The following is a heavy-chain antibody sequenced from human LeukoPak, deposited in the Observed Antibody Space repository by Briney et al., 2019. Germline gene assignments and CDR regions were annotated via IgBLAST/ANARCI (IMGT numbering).Heavy chain of an antibody. Sequence: SETLSLTCAVYGGSFSGYYWSWIRQPPGKGLEWIGEINHSGSTNYNPSLKSRVTISVDTCKNQFSLKLSSVTAADTAVYYCARRGTYYYYGMDVWGQGTTVTVSS. CDR2: INHSGST. CDR3: ARRGTYYYYGMDV. J-gene: IGHJ6*02. V-gene: IGHV4-34*01. D-gene: IGHD1-1*01. CDR1: GGSFSGYY.